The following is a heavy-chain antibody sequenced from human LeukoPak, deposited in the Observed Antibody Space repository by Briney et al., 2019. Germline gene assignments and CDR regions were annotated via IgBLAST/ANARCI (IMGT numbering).Heavy chain of an antibody. J-gene: IGHJ3*02. Sequence: GGSLRLSCGASGFTFSNYAMSWVRQAPGKGQEWVSTISGGGNTFYADSVKGRFTISRYNSKNTAYLQIDSLRAEDTALYYCAKDGQLGSSDAFAIWGRGTMVTVSS. V-gene: IGHV3-23*01. CDR2: ISGGGNT. D-gene: IGHD1-1*01. CDR1: GFTFSNYA. CDR3: AKDGQLGSSDAFAI.